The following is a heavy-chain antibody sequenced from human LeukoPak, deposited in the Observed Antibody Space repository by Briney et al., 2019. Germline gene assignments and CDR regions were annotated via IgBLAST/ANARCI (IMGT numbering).Heavy chain of an antibody. CDR2: SRNKANSYTT. V-gene: IGHV3-72*01. D-gene: IGHD6-6*01. CDR3: MGRSAPGASSAPGAYYFDY. CDR1: GFTFSDHY. J-gene: IGHJ4*02. Sequence: GGSLRLSCAASGFTFSDHYMDWVRQAPGKGLEWVGRSRNKANSYTTEHAASVKGRFTISRDDSKNSLYLQMNSLKTEDTSVYCGMGRSAPGASSAPGAYYFDYWGQGTLVTVSS.